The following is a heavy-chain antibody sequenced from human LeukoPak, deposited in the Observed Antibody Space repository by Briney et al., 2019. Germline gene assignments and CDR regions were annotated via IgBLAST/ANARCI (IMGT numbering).Heavy chain of an antibody. CDR2: IVVGSGNT. J-gene: IGHJ6*02. CDR3: AADPYSSPTYYYYGMDV. V-gene: IGHV1-58*02. D-gene: IGHD6-13*01. Sequence: SVKVSCKASGFTFTSSAMQWVRQARGQRLEWIGWIVVGSGNTNYAQKFQERVSITRDMSTSTAYMELSSLRSEDTAVYYCAADPYSSPTYYYYGMDVWGQGTTVTVSS. CDR1: GFTFTSSA.